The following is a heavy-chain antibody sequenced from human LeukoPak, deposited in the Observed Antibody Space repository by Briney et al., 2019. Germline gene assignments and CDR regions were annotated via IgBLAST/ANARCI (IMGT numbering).Heavy chain of an antibody. D-gene: IGHD3-10*01. CDR2: IYYSGST. J-gene: IGHJ5*02. CDR3: ARELAYGSGSYRWFDP. CDR1: GGSISSGDYY. Sequence: TSQTLSLTCTVSGGSISSGDYYWSWIRQPPGKGLEWIGYIYYSGSTNYNPSLKSRVTISVDTSKNQFSLKLSSVTAADTAVYYCARELAYGSGSYRWFDPWGQGTLVTVSS. V-gene: IGHV4-30-4*01.